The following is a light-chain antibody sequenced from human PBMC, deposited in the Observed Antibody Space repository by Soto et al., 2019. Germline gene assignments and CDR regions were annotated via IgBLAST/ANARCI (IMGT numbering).Light chain of an antibody. CDR1: SSDVGGYNY. Sequence: QSALTQPRSVAGSPGQSVTISCTGTSSDVGGYNYVSWYQQHPGKAPKLMIYDVSKRPSGVPDRFSGSKSGNTDSLTISGLQAEDEAEYYCCSYAGSYTYVVFGGGTKLTVL. V-gene: IGLV2-11*01. J-gene: IGLJ2*01. CDR2: DVS. CDR3: CSYAGSYTYVV.